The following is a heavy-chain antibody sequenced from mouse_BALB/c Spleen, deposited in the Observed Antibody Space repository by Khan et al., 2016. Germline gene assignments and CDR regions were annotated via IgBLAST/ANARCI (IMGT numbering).Heavy chain of an antibody. Sequence: EVELVESGGGLVKPGGSLKLSCAASGLTFRNYAMSWVRQTPEKRLEWVASISTGDSTYYGDSVKGRFTISRDNARNILYLQMSSLRSEDTAMFYCAREDYGNYGDYFDYWGQGTTLTVSS. CDR2: ISTGDST. V-gene: IGHV5-6-5*01. CDR3: AREDYGNYGDYFDY. J-gene: IGHJ2*01. D-gene: IGHD2-1*01. CDR1: GLTFRNYA.